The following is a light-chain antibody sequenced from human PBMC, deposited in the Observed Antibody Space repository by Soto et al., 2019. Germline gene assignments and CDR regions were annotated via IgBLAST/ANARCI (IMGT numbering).Light chain of an antibody. V-gene: IGLV3-21*02. Sequence: SYELTQPPSVSVAPGQTASFTCGGHNIWSKSVHWYQQKPGQAPILVIYDDDDRPSGIPGRFSGSNSGSAATLTISRVEAGDEADYYCQVWDSDTDHVVFGGGTKL. J-gene: IGLJ2*01. CDR1: NIWSKS. CDR2: DDD. CDR3: QVWDSDTDHVV.